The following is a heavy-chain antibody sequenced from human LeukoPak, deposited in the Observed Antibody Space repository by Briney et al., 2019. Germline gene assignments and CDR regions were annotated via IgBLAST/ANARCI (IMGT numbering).Heavy chain of an antibody. CDR3: ARLPYGDPFDY. CDR2: ISSSGSTI. Sequence: PGGSLRLSCAASGFTFSSYEMNWVRQAPGKGLEWVSYISSSGSTIYYADSVKGRFTISRDNAKNSLYLQMNSLRAEDTAVYYCARLPYGDPFDYWGQGTLVTVSS. CDR1: GFTFSSYE. V-gene: IGHV3-48*03. J-gene: IGHJ4*02. D-gene: IGHD4-17*01.